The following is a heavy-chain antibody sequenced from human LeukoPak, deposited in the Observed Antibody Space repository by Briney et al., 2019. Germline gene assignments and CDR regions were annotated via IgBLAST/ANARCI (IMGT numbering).Heavy chain of an antibody. CDR3: ASEDTAMDNSFDY. D-gene: IGHD5-18*01. V-gene: IGHV3-53*01. J-gene: IGHJ4*02. CDR1: GFTVSSNY. CDR2: IYSGGST. Sequence: GGSLRLSCAASGFTVSSNYMSWVRQAPGKGLEWVSVIYSGGSTYYADSVNGRFTISRDNSKNTLYLQMNSLRAEDTAVYYCASEDTAMDNSFDYWGQGALFTLSS.